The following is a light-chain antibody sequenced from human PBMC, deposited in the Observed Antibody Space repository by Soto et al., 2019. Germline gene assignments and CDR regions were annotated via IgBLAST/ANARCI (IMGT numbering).Light chain of an antibody. V-gene: IGKV4-1*01. J-gene: IGKJ1*01. CDR1: QSVLYSSNNENY. Sequence: DIVMTQSPDSLAVSLGERATINCKSSQSVLYSSNNENYLSWYQQKPGQPPRLLIYLASTRESGVPDRFSGSGSGTDFTLTISGLQAEDVAVYYGKKYYNTPQTFGQGTKVEIK. CDR3: KKYYNTPQT. CDR2: LAS.